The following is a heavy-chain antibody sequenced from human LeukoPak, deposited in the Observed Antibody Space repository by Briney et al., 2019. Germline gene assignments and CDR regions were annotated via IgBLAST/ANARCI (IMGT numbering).Heavy chain of an antibody. CDR1: GYTFTGYY. CDR2: INPNSGGT. V-gene: IGHV1-2*02. Sequence: ASVKVSCKASGYTFTGYYMHWVRQAPGQGLEWMGWINPNSGGTNYAQKFQGRVTMTRDTSISTAYMELSRLRSDDTAVYYCARGRLGYCSGGSCYYNWFDPWGQGTLVTVSS. D-gene: IGHD2-15*01. CDR3: ARGRLGYCSGGSCYYNWFDP. J-gene: IGHJ5*02.